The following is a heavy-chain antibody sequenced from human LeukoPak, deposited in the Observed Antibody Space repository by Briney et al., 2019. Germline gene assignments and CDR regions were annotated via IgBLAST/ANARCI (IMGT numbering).Heavy chain of an antibody. V-gene: IGHV3-7*01. J-gene: IGHJ5*02. Sequence: PGGSLRLSCAASGFTFSSYWMSWVRQAPGKGLEWVANIKQDGSEKYYVDSVKGRFTISRDNAKNSLYLQMNSLRAEDTAVYYCARDGDGGGYYPYNWFDPWGQGTLVTVSS. D-gene: IGHD3-22*01. CDR3: ARDGDGGGYYPYNWFDP. CDR2: IKQDGSEK. CDR1: GFTFSSYW.